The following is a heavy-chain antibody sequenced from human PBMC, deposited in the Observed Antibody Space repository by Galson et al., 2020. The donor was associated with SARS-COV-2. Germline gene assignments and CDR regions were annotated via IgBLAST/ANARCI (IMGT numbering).Heavy chain of an antibody. J-gene: IGHJ4*02. CDR2: ISYDGSNK. CDR1: GFTFSSYA. CDR3: ASNLVVPAAGAIDY. Sequence: LSLTCAASGFTFSSYAMHWVRQAPGKGLEWVAVISYDGSNKYYADSVKGRFTISRDNSKNTLYLQINSLRAEDTAVYYCASNLVVPAAGAIDYWGQGTLVTVSS. D-gene: IGHD2-2*01. V-gene: IGHV3-30-3*01.